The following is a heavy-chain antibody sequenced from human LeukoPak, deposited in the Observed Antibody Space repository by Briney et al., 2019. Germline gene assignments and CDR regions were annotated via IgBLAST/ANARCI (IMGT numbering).Heavy chain of an antibody. D-gene: IGHD5-24*01. J-gene: IGHJ3*02. Sequence: ASVKCSCKSSGYTFSSYGIGWVRLAPGQGLEWIGWISVYNGYTNYAQKFQGRVTMTTDTSTSTGYMELRSLRSDDTAVYYCARGRKMATMDDAFDIWGQGTKVTVSS. CDR2: ISVYNGYT. CDR3: ARGRKMATMDDAFDI. V-gene: IGHV1-18*01. CDR1: GYTFSSYG.